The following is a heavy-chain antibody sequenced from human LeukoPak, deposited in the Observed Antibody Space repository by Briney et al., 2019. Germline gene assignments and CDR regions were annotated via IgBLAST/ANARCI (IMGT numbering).Heavy chain of an antibody. D-gene: IGHD2-2*01. V-gene: IGHV3-21*01. Sequence: PGGSLRLSCTASGFTFNGYSMNWVRQAPGKGLEWVSSISTSSSYIYYADSVKGRFTISRNNPKNSLYLQMNSLRAEDTAVYYCARDRCSSTSCYVTYWGQGTLVTVSS. CDR2: ISTSSSYI. CDR1: GFTFNGYS. J-gene: IGHJ4*02. CDR3: ARDRCSSTSCYVTY.